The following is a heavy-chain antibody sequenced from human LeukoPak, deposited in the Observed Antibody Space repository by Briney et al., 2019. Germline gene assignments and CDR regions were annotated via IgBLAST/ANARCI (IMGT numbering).Heavy chain of an antibody. J-gene: IGHJ4*02. CDR1: GFTFSNAW. V-gene: IGHV3-15*01. CDR3: TTSTVGGYGGNSGY. D-gene: IGHD4-23*01. Sequence: GGSLRLSCAASGFTFSNAWMSWVRQAPGKGLEWVGRIKSKTDGGTTDYAAPVKGRFTISRDDSKNTLYLQMNSLKTEDTAVYYCTTSTVGGYGGNSGYWGQGTLVTVSS. CDR2: IKSKTDGGTT.